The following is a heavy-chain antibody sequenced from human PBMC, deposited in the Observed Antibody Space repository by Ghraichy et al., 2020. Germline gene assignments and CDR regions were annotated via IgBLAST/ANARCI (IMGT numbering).Heavy chain of an antibody. V-gene: IGHV3-7*04. Sequence: GGSLRLSCAASGFTLSDYWMNWVRQAPGKGPEWVAIIKQDGSEKHYVDSVKGRFTISRDNDKNSLHLQMNSLRVDDTAVYYCARASGWVIDYWGQGNLVTVSS. CDR2: IKQDGSEK. CDR3: ARASGWVIDY. CDR1: GFTLSDYW. D-gene: IGHD2-21*01. J-gene: IGHJ4*02.